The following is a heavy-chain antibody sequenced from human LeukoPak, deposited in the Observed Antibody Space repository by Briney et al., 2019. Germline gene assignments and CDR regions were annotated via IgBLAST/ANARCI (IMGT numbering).Heavy chain of an antibody. D-gene: IGHD3-22*01. CDR1: GYIFTSYA. V-gene: IGHV7-4-1*02. J-gene: IGHJ4*02. Sequence: GASVKVSCKASGYIFTSYAMNWVRQAPGQGLEWMGWINTNTGNPTYAQGFTGRFVFSLDTSVSTAYLQISSLKAEDTAVYYCARQKTDYYDSSGFYILDYWGQGTLVTVSS. CDR2: INTNTGNP. CDR3: ARQKTDYYDSSGFYILDY.